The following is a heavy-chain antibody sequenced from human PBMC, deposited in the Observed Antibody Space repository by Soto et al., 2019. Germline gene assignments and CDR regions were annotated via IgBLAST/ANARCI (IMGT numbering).Heavy chain of an antibody. CDR1: GYTFTNYA. CDR2: ISAGDGNT. J-gene: IGHJ4*02. D-gene: IGHD1-1*01. CDR3: ARSDTANWPYRY. V-gene: IGHV1-3*01. Sequence: QVPLVQSGAEVKKPGASVKISCKASGYTFTNYAIHWMRQAPGQRLEWMGWISAGDGNTKYSQNFQGRVSITRDTSANTAYLDLSSLRSEDTSIYYCARSDTANWPYRYWGQGTLVSVSS.